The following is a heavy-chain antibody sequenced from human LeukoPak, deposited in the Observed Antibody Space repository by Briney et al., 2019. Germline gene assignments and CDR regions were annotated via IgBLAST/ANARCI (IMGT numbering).Heavy chain of an antibody. CDR1: GFSLSTSGMC. J-gene: IGHJ4*02. Sequence: SGPTLVIPTQALTLTCTFSGFSLSTSGMCVSWIRQPPGKALEWLARIDWDDDKYYSTSLKTRLTISKDTSKNQVVLTMTNMDPVDTATYYCARMGLYDSSGYFDYWGQGTLVTVSS. CDR2: IDWDDDK. CDR3: ARMGLYDSSGYFDY. D-gene: IGHD3-22*01. V-gene: IGHV2-70*11.